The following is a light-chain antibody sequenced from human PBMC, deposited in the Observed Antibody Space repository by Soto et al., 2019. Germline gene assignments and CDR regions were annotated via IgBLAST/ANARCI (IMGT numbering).Light chain of an antibody. CDR2: DAS. CDR3: QQYKSYWT. Sequence: DIQMTQSPSTLSASVGDGVTITFRASQRISTWWAWYQQKPGKAPKLLISDASSLETGVPSRFSGSGSGTEFTLTINSLQPDYFATYSCQQYKSYWTFGQGTKVDI. V-gene: IGKV1-5*01. CDR1: QRISTW. J-gene: IGKJ1*01.